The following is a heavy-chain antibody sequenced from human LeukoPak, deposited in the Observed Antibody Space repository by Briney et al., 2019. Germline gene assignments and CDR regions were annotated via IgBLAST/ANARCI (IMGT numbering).Heavy chain of an antibody. D-gene: IGHD2-2*01. J-gene: IGHJ5*02. CDR3: AREQDIVVVPAAKGGFDP. CDR1: GYTFTSYA. V-gene: IGHV7-4-1*02. Sequence: AASVKVSCKASGYTFTSYAMNWVRQAPGQGLEWMGWINTNTGNPTYAQGFTGRFVFSLDTSVSTAYLQISSLKAGDTAVYYCAREQDIVVVPAAKGGFDPWGQGTLVTVSS. CDR2: INTNTGNP.